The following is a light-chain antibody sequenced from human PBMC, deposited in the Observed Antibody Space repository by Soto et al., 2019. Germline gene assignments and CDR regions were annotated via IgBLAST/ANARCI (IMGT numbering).Light chain of an antibody. V-gene: IGKV3-20*01. CDR3: QQYSTSPLT. Sequence: EIVLTQSPGTLSLSPGGRATLSCRASQSVRSSHLAWYQQKPGQAPRLLLYGASTRATGIPDRFSGSGSGTDFTLTISRLEPEDFEVYYCQQYSTSPLTLGGGTKVDIK. CDR2: GAS. CDR1: QSVRSSH. J-gene: IGKJ4*01.